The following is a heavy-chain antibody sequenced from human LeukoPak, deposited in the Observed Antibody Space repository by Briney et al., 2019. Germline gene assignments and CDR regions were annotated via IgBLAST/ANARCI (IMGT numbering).Heavy chain of an antibody. CDR1: GFTVSGNY. CDR2: IYSGGST. CDR3: VADSRAAYYFDY. V-gene: IGHV3-53*01. D-gene: IGHD3-22*01. J-gene: IGHJ4*02. Sequence: GGSLRLSCAASGFTVSGNYMSRVRQAPGKGLEWVPVIYSGGSTYYADSVKGRFTISRDNSKNTLYLQMNSLRAEDTAVYYCVADSRAAYYFDYWGQGTLVTVSS.